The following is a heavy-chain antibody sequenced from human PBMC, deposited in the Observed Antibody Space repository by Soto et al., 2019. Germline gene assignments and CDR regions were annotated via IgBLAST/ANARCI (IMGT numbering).Heavy chain of an antibody. CDR2: INPNSGGT. CDR3: ARDSNFGSPFDWFDP. J-gene: IGHJ5*02. V-gene: IGHV1-2*02. CDR1: GYTFTGYY. Sequence: GASVKFPCKASGYTFTGYYIHCVRPAPGQGLEWMGWINPNSGGTNYAQKFQCRVTMTRDTSIGTAYMELSRLRSDDTAVYYCARDSNFGSPFDWFDPWGQGTLVNVSA. D-gene: IGHD3-10*01.